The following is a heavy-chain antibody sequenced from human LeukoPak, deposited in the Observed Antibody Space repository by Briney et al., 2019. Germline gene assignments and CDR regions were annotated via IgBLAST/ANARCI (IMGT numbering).Heavy chain of an antibody. Sequence: PSETLSLTCTVSGGSISSGSYYWSWIRQPAGKGLEWIGRIYTSGSTNYNPSLKSRVTISVDTSKNQFSLKLSSVTAADTAVYYCARGGPGWEPRVVDWFDPWGQGTLVTVSS. CDR1: GGSISSGSYY. V-gene: IGHV4-61*02. CDR2: IYTSGST. CDR3: ARGGPGWEPRVVDWFDP. J-gene: IGHJ5*02. D-gene: IGHD1-26*01.